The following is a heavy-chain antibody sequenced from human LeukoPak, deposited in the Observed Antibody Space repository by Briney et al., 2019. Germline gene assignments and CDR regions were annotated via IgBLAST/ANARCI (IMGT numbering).Heavy chain of an antibody. CDR1: GYSFTSYW. CDR3: ARLPPRYFGDYWFDP. Sequence: WESLKISCKGLGYSFTSYWIAWVRPMPGKGLEWMGIIYPGDSDTRYSTSFQGQVTISADKSTSTASLQWSSLKASDTPMYYCARLPPRYFGDYWFDPWGQGTLVTVSS. V-gene: IGHV5-51*01. D-gene: IGHD2-21*02. CDR2: IYPGDSDT. J-gene: IGHJ5*02.